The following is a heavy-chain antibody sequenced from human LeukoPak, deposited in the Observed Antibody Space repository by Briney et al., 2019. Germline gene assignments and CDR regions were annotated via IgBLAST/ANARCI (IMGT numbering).Heavy chain of an antibody. D-gene: IGHD5-12*01. CDR3: AKSYNGYESKPDY. Sequence: GGSLRLSCAASGFTFSSYAMSWVRQAPGKGLEWVSSISNGGGRTFYTDSVKGRFTISRDNSKITLYLQMNSLRAEDTAVYYCAKSYNGYESKPDYWGQGTLVTVSS. CDR1: GFTFSSYA. J-gene: IGHJ4*02. V-gene: IGHV3-23*01. CDR2: ISNGGGRT.